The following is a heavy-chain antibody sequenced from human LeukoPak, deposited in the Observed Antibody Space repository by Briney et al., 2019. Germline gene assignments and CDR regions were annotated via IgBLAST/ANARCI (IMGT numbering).Heavy chain of an antibody. Sequence: GGSLRLSCAASGFTFSHYDISWVPQAPGKGLEWVSGISGSGGSTYYADSVKGRFTISRDNSKNTLYLQMNSLRAEDTAVYYCARIVTYYYDSSGSPDYWGQGTLVTVSS. D-gene: IGHD3-22*01. CDR1: GFTFSHYD. J-gene: IGHJ4*02. V-gene: IGHV3-23*01. CDR3: ARIVTYYYDSSGSPDY. CDR2: ISGSGGST.